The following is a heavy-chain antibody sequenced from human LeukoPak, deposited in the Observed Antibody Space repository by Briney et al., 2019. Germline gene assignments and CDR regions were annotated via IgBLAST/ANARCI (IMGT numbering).Heavy chain of an antibody. J-gene: IGHJ5*02. CDR3: ARSDWFDP. CDR1: GFTLTGYW. Sequence: GGSLRLSCAASGFTLTGYWMSWVRQAPGKGLVWVSRIRGDGSITTYADSVKGRFTVSRDNAKNTLYLQMNSLRVEDTAVYYCARSDWFDPWGQGTLVTVSS. CDR2: IRGDGSIT. V-gene: IGHV3-74*03.